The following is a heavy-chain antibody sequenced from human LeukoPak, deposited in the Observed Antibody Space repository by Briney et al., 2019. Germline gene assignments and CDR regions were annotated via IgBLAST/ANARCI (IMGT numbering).Heavy chain of an antibody. D-gene: IGHD3-3*01. CDR3: ARAIFGVVGIFDY. V-gene: IGHV1-46*03. Sequence: GASVKVSCKASGYTFTSYYMHWVRQAPGQGLEWMGIINTSGGSTSYAQKLQGRVTMTRDTSTSTVYMELSSLRSEDSAVYYCARAIFGVVGIFDYWGQGTLVTVSS. J-gene: IGHJ4*02. CDR2: INTSGGST. CDR1: GYTFTSYY.